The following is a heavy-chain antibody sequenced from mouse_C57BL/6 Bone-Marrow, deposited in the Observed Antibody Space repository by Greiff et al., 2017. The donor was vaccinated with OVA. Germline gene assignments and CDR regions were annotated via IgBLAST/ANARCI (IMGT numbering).Heavy chain of an antibody. J-gene: IGHJ2*01. V-gene: IGHV5-16*01. Sequence: DVHLVESEGGLVQPGSSMKLSCTASGFTFSDYYMAWVRQVPEKGLEWVANINYDGSSTYYLDSLKSRFIISRDNAKNILYLQMSSLKSEDTATYYCARDRHYYYGSGSYFDYWGQGTTLTVSS. D-gene: IGHD1-1*01. CDR3: ARDRHYYYGSGSYFDY. CDR2: INYDGSST. CDR1: GFTFSDYY.